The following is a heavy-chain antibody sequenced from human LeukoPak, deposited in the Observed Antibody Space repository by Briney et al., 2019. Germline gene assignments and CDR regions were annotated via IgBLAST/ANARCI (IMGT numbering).Heavy chain of an antibody. CDR1: GFTFSNYS. V-gene: IGHV3-21*01. D-gene: IGHD5-24*01. CDR2: ISSRSSYI. CDR3: ARGGYGYNFFDY. J-gene: IGHJ4*02. Sequence: GGSLRLSCAASGFTFSNYSMNWARQAPGKGLEWVSSISSRSSYIYYADSVKGRFTISRDNAKNSLYLQMNSLRAEDTAVYYCARGGYGYNFFDYWGQGTLVTVS.